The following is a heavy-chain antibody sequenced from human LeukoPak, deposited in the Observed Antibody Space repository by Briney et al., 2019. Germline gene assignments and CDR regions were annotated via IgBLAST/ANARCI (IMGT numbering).Heavy chain of an antibody. CDR1: GGPISSGDYY. CDR3: ARAEQLDAFDI. D-gene: IGHD6-13*01. J-gene: IGHJ3*02. Sequence: SQTLSLTCTVSGGPISSGDYYWSWIRQLPGKGLEWIGYIYYSGSTYYNPSLKSRVTISVDTSKNQFSLKLSSVTAADTAVYYCARAEQLDAFDIWGQGTMVTVSS. V-gene: IGHV4-31*03. CDR2: IYYSGST.